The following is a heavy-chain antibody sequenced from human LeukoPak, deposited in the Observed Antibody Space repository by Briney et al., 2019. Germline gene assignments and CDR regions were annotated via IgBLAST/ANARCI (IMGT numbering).Heavy chain of an antibody. CDR2: NFFHDGST. V-gene: IGHV1-46*02. Sequence: ASVKVSCKTSGYSFNSQHVHWVRQAPGQGLEGVGINFFHDGSTSNTQKFQGRVTMTRDTSTSNVSMELSRLRSEDPAVYYCARDSGNYHYDMDVWGPGTTVIVS. J-gene: IGHJ6*02. CDR1: GYSFNSQH. D-gene: IGHD3-10*01. CDR3: ARDSGNYHYDMDV.